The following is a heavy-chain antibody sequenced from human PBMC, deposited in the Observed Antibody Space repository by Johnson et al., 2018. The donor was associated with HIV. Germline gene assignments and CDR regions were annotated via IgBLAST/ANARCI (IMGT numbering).Heavy chain of an antibody. CDR2: INWNGGST. D-gene: IGHD6-13*01. CDR3: ARGKGAAAGLDAFDI. J-gene: IGHJ3*02. Sequence: EQLVESGGGVVRPGGSLRLSCAASGFTFDDYGMSWVRQAPGKGLEWVSGINWNGGSTGYADSMKGRFTISRDNARNSLYLQMNSLRAEDTALYFCARGKGAAAGLDAFDIWGQGIMVTVSS. CDR1: GFTFDDYG. V-gene: IGHV3-20*04.